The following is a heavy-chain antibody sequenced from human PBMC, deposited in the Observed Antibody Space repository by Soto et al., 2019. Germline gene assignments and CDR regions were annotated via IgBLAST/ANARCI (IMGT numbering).Heavy chain of an antibody. Sequence: ASVKVSCKASGYIFTDYGISWVRQAPGQGLEWMGWINAGNGNTKYSQKFQGRVTITRDTSASTAYMELSSLRSEDTAVYYCARPDLKPCSGDSCYSRNAMDVWGQ. CDR1: GYIFTDYG. V-gene: IGHV1-18*01. J-gene: IGHJ6*02. CDR3: ARPDLKPCSGDSCYSRNAMDV. CDR2: INAGNGNT. D-gene: IGHD2-15*01.